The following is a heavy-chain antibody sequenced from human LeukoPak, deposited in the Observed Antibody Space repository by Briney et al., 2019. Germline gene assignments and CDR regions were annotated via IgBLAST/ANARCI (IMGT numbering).Heavy chain of an antibody. J-gene: IGHJ4*02. CDR1: GFTFTDHY. CDR2: ITKSGDSE. D-gene: IGHD7-27*01. V-gene: IGHV3-11*01. Sequence: GGSLRLSCVVSGFTFTDHYMSWTRQAPGKGLEWVSYITKSGDSENYADSVKGRFTISRDDAKNSLYLQMNSLRAEDTAVYYCARGHWGLDYWGQGTLVTVSS. CDR3: ARGHWGLDY.